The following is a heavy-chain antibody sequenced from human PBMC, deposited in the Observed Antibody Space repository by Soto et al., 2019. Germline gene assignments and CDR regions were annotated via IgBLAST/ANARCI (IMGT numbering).Heavy chain of an antibody. D-gene: IGHD3-16*02. CDR1: GFTFSSYA. CDR2: ISYDGSNK. J-gene: IGHJ4*02. Sequence: QVQLVESGGGVVQPGRSLRLSCAASGFTFSSYAMHWVRQAPGKGLEWVAVISYDGSNKYYADSVKGRFTISRDNSKNTLYLQMNSLRAEDMAVYYCARDRGPITFGGVIGYWGQGTLVTVSS. CDR3: ARDRGPITFGGVIGY. V-gene: IGHV3-30-3*01.